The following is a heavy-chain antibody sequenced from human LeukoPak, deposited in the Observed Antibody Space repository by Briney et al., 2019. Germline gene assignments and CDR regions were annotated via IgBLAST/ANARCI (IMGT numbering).Heavy chain of an antibody. CDR1: GYTFTSYY. V-gene: IGHV1-46*01. CDR3: ARDGAGGVDTFYYYYGMDV. D-gene: IGHD5-18*01. CDR2: IDPSGGST. J-gene: IGHJ6*02. Sequence: ASVKVSCKTSGYTFTSYYMHWVRQAPGQGLEWMGIIDPSGGSTSYTQKFQGRVTMTRDTSTSTVYMELSSLRSEDTAVYYCARDGAGGVDTFYYYYGMDVWGQGTTVTVSS.